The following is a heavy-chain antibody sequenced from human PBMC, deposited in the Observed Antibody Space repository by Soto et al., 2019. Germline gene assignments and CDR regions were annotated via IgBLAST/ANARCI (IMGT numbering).Heavy chain of an antibody. D-gene: IGHD3-22*01. Sequence: QVQLVESGGGVVQPGRSLRLSCAASGLTFSSYGMHWVRQAPGKGLEWVAVIWYDGSNKYYADSVKGRFTISRDNSKNTLYLQMNSLRAEDTAVYYCARAGDYYDSSGYSTRLDYWGQGTLVTVSS. CDR1: GLTFSSYG. J-gene: IGHJ4*02. V-gene: IGHV3-33*01. CDR2: IWYDGSNK. CDR3: ARAGDYYDSSGYSTRLDY.